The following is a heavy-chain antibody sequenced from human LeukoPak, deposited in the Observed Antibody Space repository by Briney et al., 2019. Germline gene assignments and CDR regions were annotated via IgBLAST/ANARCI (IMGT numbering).Heavy chain of an antibody. Sequence: ASVKVSCKASGYTFTSYGISWVRQAPGQGLEWMGWISAYNGNTNYAQKLQGRVTITTDTSTSTAYMELRSLRSDDTAVYYCARVRRVIAAAGTHMDVWGKGTTVTVSS. J-gene: IGHJ6*03. CDR1: GYTFTSYG. V-gene: IGHV1-18*01. CDR3: ARVRRVIAAAGTHMDV. D-gene: IGHD6-13*01. CDR2: ISAYNGNT.